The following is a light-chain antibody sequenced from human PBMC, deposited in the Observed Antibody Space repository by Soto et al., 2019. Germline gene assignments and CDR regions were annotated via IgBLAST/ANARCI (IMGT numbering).Light chain of an antibody. CDR1: QFFGSDY. J-gene: IGKJ1*01. Sequence: EIVLTQSPDTLSLSPGERATLSCRASQFFGSDYLAWYQQKPGQPPSLLIYGASRRATGIPDRFSGSGSGTDFTLTISSLEPEDFAMYYCQKYDGTGTFGQGTKVDIK. CDR3: QKYDGTGT. V-gene: IGKV3-20*01. CDR2: GAS.